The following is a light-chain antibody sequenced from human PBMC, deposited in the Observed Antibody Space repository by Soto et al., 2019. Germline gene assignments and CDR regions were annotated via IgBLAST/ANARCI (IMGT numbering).Light chain of an antibody. J-gene: IGLJ1*01. V-gene: IGLV1-44*01. CDR3: AAWDDSLNGYV. CDR2: SNN. CDR1: SSNIGSNT. Sequence: QSVLTRPPSASGTPGQRVTISCSGRSSNIGSNTVNWYQQLPGTAPKLLIYSNNQRPSGVPDRFSGSKSGTSASLAISGLQSEDEADYYCAAWDDSLNGYVFGTGTKVT.